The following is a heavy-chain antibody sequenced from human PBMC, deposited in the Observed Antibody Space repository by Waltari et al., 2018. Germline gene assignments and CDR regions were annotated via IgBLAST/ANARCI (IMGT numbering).Heavy chain of an antibody. D-gene: IGHD2-2*01. Sequence: QVQLVQSGAEVKKPGASVKVSCKVSGYTLTELSMHWVRPAPGKGLEWMGGFDPEDGETIDAQKFQGRVTMTEDTSTDTAYMELSSLRSEDTAVYYCATGYCSSTSCQTTPDYWGQGTLVTVSS. J-gene: IGHJ4*02. V-gene: IGHV1-24*01. CDR3: ATGYCSSTSCQTTPDY. CDR1: GYTLTELS. CDR2: FDPEDGET.